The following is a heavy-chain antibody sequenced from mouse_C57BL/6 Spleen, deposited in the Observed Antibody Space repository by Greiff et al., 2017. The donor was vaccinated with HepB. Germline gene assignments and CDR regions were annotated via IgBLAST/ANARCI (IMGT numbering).Heavy chain of an antibody. CDR1: GYTFTSYW. Sequence: VQLQQSGAELVKPGASVKLSCKASGYTFTSYWMHWVKQRPGQGLEWIGMIHPNSGSTNYNEKFKSKATLTVDKSSSTAYMQLSSLTSEDSAVYYWARAGDVDFDYWGQGTTLTVSS. J-gene: IGHJ2*01. CDR2: IHPNSGST. CDR3: ARAGDVDFDY. V-gene: IGHV1-64*01. D-gene: IGHD3-1*01.